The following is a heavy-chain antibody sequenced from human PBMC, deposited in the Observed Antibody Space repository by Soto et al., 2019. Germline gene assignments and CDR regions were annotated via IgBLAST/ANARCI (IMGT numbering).Heavy chain of an antibody. CDR3: ARGEYYDFWSGYGEIPAVPQRFDY. Sequence: ASVKVSCKASGYTFTSYYMHWVRQAPGQGLEWMGIINPSGGSTSYAQKFQGRVTMTRDTSTSTVYMELSSLRSEDTAVYYCARGEYYDFWSGYGEIPAVPQRFDYQGQIPLVTLSP. J-gene: IGHJ4*02. CDR1: GYTFTSYY. D-gene: IGHD3-3*01. V-gene: IGHV1-46*01. CDR2: INPSGGST.